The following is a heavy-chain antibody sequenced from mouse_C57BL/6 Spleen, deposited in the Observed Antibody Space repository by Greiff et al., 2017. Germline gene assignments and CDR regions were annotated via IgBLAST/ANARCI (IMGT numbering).Heavy chain of an antibody. CDR2: IHPSDSDT. J-gene: IGHJ4*01. V-gene: IGHV1-74*01. CDR1: GYTFTSYW. Sequence: VQLQQPGAELVKPGASVKVSCKASGYTFTSYWMHWVKQRPGQGLEWIGRIHPSDSDTNYNQKFKGKATLTVDKSSSTAYMQLSSLTSEDSAVYYCAINLYDGYYGGYAMDYWGQGTSVTVSS. D-gene: IGHD2-3*01. CDR3: AINLYDGYYGGYAMDY.